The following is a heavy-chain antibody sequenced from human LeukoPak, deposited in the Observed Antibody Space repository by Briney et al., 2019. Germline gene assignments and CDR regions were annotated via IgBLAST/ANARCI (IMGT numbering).Heavy chain of an antibody. J-gene: IGHJ6*02. CDR1: GFTFSDYY. Sequence: GGSLRLSCAASGFTFSDYYMTWIRQAPEKGLELISHITIGVGATYYADSVKGRFTISRDNAKKSLYLQMNSLRVEDTAIYYCARGHYEMDVWGQGTTVTVSS. CDR3: ARGHYEMDV. CDR2: ITIGVGAT. V-gene: IGHV3-11*01.